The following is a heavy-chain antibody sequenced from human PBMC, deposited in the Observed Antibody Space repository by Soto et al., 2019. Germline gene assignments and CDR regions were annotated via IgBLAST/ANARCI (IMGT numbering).Heavy chain of an antibody. CDR2: ISGSGGST. Sequence: PGGSLRLSCAASGFTFNIYAMIWVRQAPGKGLEWVSAISGSGGSTHYADSVKGRFTISRDNSKNTVYLQMSSLRVEDTAVYYCVKGEYYYDSSGYYPFDYWGQGTLVTVSS. CDR3: VKGEYYYDSSGYYPFDY. J-gene: IGHJ4*02. D-gene: IGHD3-22*01. V-gene: IGHV3-23*01. CDR1: GFTFNIYA.